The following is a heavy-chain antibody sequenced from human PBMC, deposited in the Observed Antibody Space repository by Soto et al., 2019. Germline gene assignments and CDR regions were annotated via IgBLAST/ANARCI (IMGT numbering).Heavy chain of an antibody. D-gene: IGHD3-10*01. CDR2: IYYSGST. CDR3: ASGVGLLWFGESRHDYYYGMDV. CDR1: GGSISSYY. Sequence: QVQLQESGPGLVKPSETLSLTCTVSGGSISSYYWSWIRQPPGKGLEWIGYIYYSGSTNYNPSLRSRVTISVDTSKNQFSLKLSSVTAADTAVYYCASGVGLLWFGESRHDYYYGMDVWGQGTTVTVSS. V-gene: IGHV4-59*01. J-gene: IGHJ6*02.